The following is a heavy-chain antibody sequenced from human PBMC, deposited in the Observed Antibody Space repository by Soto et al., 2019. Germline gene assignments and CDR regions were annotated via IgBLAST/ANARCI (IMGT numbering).Heavy chain of an antibody. CDR1: GGSISSYY. V-gene: IGHV4-4*07. CDR2: IYTSGST. J-gene: IGHJ5*02. CDR3: AREVKSGWYGFWFDP. Sequence: QVQLQESGPGLVKPSETLSLTCTVSGGSISSYYWSWIRQPAGKGLEWIGRIYTSGSTNYNPSLKSRVAMSVDTSKNQFSLKLSSVTAADTAVYYCAREVKSGWYGFWFDPWGQGTLVTVSS. D-gene: IGHD6-19*01.